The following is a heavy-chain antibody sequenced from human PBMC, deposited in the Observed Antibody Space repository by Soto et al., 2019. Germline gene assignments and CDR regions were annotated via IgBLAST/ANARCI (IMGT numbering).Heavy chain of an antibody. CDR1: GGTFSSYA. J-gene: IGHJ4*02. V-gene: IGHV1-69*13. D-gene: IGHD3-22*01. CDR3: ARALSDYYDSSGYAGY. Sequence: SVKVSCKASGGTFSSYAISWVRQAPGQGLEWMGGIIPIFGTANYAQKFQGRVTITADESTSTAYMELSSLRSEDTAVYYCARALSDYYDSSGYAGYWGQGTLVTVSS. CDR2: IIPIFGTA.